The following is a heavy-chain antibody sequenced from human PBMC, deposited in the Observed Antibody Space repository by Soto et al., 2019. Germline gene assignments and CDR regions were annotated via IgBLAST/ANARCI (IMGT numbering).Heavy chain of an antibody. J-gene: IGHJ4*02. CDR3: ARDTSPYYDSSGYYGFGFDY. D-gene: IGHD3-22*01. Sequence: ASVKVSCKASGYTFTSYAMHWVRQAPGQRLEWMGWINAGNGNTKYSQKFQGRVTITRDTSASTAYMELSSLRAEDTAVYYCARDTSPYYDSSGYYGFGFDYWGQGTLVTVSS. CDR1: GYTFTSYA. CDR2: INAGNGNT. V-gene: IGHV1-3*01.